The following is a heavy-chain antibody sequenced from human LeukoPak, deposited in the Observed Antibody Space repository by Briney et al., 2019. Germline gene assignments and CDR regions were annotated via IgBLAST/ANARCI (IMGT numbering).Heavy chain of an antibody. V-gene: IGHV3-9*01. Sequence: GGSLRLSCAASGFTFDDYAMHWVRQAPGKGLEWVSGISWNSGSIGYVDSVKGRFTISRDNAKNSLYLQMNSLRAEDTAVYYCARGYSYGLDYWGQGTLVTVSS. CDR2: ISWNSGSI. CDR3: ARGYSYGLDY. J-gene: IGHJ4*02. D-gene: IGHD5-18*01. CDR1: GFTFDDYA.